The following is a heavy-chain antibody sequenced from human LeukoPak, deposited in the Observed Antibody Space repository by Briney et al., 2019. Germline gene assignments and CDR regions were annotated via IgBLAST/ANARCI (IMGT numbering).Heavy chain of an antibody. CDR1: GGSISSYY. V-gene: IGHV4-59*01. Sequence: TSETLSLTCTVSGGSISSYYWSWIRQPPGKGLEWIGYIYYSGSTNYNPSLKSRVTISVDTSKNQFSLKLSSVTAADTAVYYCARVRPLRYCSGGSCYSGDFDYWGQGTLVTVSS. CDR3: ARVRPLRYCSGGSCYSGDFDY. CDR2: IYYSGST. D-gene: IGHD2-15*01. J-gene: IGHJ4*02.